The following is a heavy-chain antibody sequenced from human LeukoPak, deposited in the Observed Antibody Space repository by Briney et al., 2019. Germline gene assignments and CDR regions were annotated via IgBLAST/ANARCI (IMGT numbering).Heavy chain of an antibody. D-gene: IGHD6-13*01. CDR3: ARGYYSSSRIDY. Sequence: PGGPLRLSCAASGFTFSDYYMSWVRQAPGKGLEWVSYISSSGSTIYYADSVKGRFTISRDNAKNSLYLQMNSLRAEDTAVYYCARGYYSSSRIDYWGQGTLVTVSS. CDR1: GFTFSDYY. CDR2: ISSSGSTI. V-gene: IGHV3-11*01. J-gene: IGHJ4*02.